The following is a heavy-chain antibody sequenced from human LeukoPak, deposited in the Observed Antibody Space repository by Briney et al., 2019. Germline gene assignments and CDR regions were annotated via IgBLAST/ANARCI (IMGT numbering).Heavy chain of an antibody. CDR3: ARTSSSCPRLLCGFDI. V-gene: IGHV3-23*01. D-gene: IGHD6-13*01. J-gene: IGHJ3*02. Sequence: PGGSLRLSSAASGFTFSSYGMNWCRRASGKGLEWVSGISTSGGRTFYSDSLKGRFTISTHNTTNSLYLQKNSISTDDTAVYYCARTSSSCPRLLCGFDIWGQGTMVTVSS. CDR2: ISTSGGRT. CDR1: GFTFSSYG.